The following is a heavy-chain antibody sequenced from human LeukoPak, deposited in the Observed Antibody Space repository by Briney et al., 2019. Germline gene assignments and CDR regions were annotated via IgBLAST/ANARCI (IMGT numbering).Heavy chain of an antibody. CDR1: GFTFSSYW. Sequence: GGSLRLSCAASGFTFSSYWMSWVRQAPGKGLEWVANIKQDGSEKYYVDSVKGRFTISRDNAKNSLYLQMNNLRAEDTAVYYCARSRYSGYEHRNDYWGQGTLVTVSS. V-gene: IGHV3-7*01. CDR2: IKQDGSEK. D-gene: IGHD5-12*01. CDR3: ARSRYSGYEHRNDY. J-gene: IGHJ4*02.